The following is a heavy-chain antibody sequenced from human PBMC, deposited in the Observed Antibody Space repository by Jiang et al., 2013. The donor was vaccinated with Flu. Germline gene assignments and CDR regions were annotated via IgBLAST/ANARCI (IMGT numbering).Heavy chain of an antibody. V-gene: IGHV4-39*07. CDR2: IYYSGST. D-gene: IGHD3-22*01. Sequence: EWIGSIYYSGSTYYNPSLKSRVTISVDTSKNQFSLKLSSVTAADTAVYYCARELAYYYDSSGYLGYYYYGMDVWGQGTTVTVSS. J-gene: IGHJ6*02. CDR3: ARELAYYYDSSGYLGYYYYGMDV.